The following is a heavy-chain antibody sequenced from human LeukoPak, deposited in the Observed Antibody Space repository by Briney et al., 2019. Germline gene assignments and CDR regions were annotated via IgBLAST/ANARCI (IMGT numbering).Heavy chain of an antibody. V-gene: IGHV4-34*01. CDR3: ARHSSYYYDSSGPDY. CDR2: INHSGST. Sequence: PSETLSLTCAVYGGSFSGYYRSWIRQPPGKGLEWIGEINHSGSTNYNPSLKSRVTISVDTSKNQFSLKLSSVTAADTAVYYCARHSSYYYDSSGPDYWGQGTLVTVSS. J-gene: IGHJ4*02. D-gene: IGHD3-22*01. CDR1: GGSFSGYY.